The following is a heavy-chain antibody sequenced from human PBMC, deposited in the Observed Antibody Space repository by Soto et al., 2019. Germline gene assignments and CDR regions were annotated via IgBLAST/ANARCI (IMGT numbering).Heavy chain of an antibody. D-gene: IGHD1-26*01. CDR2: INPNTSAK. J-gene: IGHJ6*02. Sequence: ASVKVSCKASGYIFTGYFIQWLRQAPGQGLEWRGWINPNTSAKTYAQKFQGRVTMTRDTSLGTAYMELTSLRPDDTALYYCVRTTWGRDHYYGMDVWGQGTTVTVSS. CDR1: GYIFTGYF. V-gene: IGHV1-2*02. CDR3: VRTTWGRDHYYGMDV.